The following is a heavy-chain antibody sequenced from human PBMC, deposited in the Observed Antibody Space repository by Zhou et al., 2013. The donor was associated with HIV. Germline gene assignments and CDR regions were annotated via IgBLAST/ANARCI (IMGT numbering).Heavy chain of an antibody. Sequence: QVQLVQSGAEVKKPGSSVKVSCKASGGTFSSYAISWVRQAPGQGLEWMGGIIPIFGTANYAQKFQGRVTITADESTSTAYMELSSLRSEDTAVYYCATERSRGYCSSTSCYSHSDYWGQGTLVTVSS. J-gene: IGHJ4*02. CDR2: IIPIFGTA. CDR3: ATERSRGYCSSTSCYSHSDY. V-gene: IGHV1-69*12. CDR1: GGTFSSYA. D-gene: IGHD2-2*02.